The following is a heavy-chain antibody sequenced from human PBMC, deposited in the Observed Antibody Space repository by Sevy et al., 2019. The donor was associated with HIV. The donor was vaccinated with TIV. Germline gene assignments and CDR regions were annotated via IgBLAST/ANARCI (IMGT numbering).Heavy chain of an antibody. CDR1: GYTFTGYY. CDR3: ARDLQDYGDPKGDY. Sequence: ASVKVSCKASGYTFTGYYMHWVRQAPGQGLEWMGRINPNSGGTNYAQKFQGRVTMTRDTSISTAYMELSRLISDDTAVYYCARDLQDYGDPKGDYWGQGTLVTVSS. J-gene: IGHJ4*02. CDR2: INPNSGGT. D-gene: IGHD4-17*01. V-gene: IGHV1-2*06.